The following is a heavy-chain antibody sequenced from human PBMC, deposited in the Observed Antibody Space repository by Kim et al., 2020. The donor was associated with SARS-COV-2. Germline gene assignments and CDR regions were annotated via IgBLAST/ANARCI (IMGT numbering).Heavy chain of an antibody. CDR1: GGSISSYY. CDR3: ATYTANGIVFDY. CDR2: IYYSGST. D-gene: IGHD5-18*01. J-gene: IGHJ4*02. Sequence: SETLSLTCTVSGGSISSYYWSWIRQPPGKGLEWIGYIYYSGSTNYNPSLKSRVTISVDTSKNQFSLKLSSVTAADTAVYYCATYTANGIVFDYWGQGTLVTVSS. V-gene: IGHV4-59*13.